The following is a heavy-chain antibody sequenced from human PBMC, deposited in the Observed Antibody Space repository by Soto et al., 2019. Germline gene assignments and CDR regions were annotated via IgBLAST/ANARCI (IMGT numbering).Heavy chain of an antibody. V-gene: IGHV4-59*01. CDR1: GGSISSYY. D-gene: IGHD3-3*01. J-gene: IGHJ6*02. Sequence: SETLSLTCTVSGGSISSYYWSWIRQPPGKGLEWIGYIYYSGSTNYNPSLKSRVTISVDTSKNQFSLKLSSVTAVDTAVYYCARATSYYDFWSGQMDFWGQGTTVTVSS. CDR3: ARATSYYDFWSGQMDF. CDR2: IYYSGST.